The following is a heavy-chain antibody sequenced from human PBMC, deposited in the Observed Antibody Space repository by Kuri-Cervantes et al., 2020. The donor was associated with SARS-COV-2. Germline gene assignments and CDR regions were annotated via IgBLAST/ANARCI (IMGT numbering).Heavy chain of an antibody. CDR3: ARDKWELGAFDI. J-gene: IGHJ3*02. CDR1: GFTFSSYS. V-gene: IGHV3-21*01. Sequence: ESLKISCAASGFTFSSYSMNWVRQAPGKGLEWVSSISSSSSYIYYADSVKGRFTISRDNAKNSLYLQMNSLRAEDTAVYYCARDKWELGAFDIWGQGTMVTVSS. D-gene: IGHD1-26*01. CDR2: ISSSSSYI.